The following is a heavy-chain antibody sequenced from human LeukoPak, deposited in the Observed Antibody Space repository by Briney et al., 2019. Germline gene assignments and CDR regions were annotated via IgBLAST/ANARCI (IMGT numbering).Heavy chain of an antibody. D-gene: IGHD1-26*01. CDR2: INPNSGGT. CDR1: GYTFTGYY. V-gene: IGHV1-2*02. Sequence: ASVKVSCKASGYTFTGYYMHWVRQAPGQGLEWMGWINPNSGGTNYAQKFQGRVTMTRDTSISTAYMELSRLRSDDTAVYYCARASGKILVGATIFPIGWFDPWGQGTLVTVSS. CDR3: ARASGKILVGATIFPIGWFDP. J-gene: IGHJ5*02.